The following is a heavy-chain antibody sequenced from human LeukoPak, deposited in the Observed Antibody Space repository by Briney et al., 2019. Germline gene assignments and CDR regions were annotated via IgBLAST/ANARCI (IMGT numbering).Heavy chain of an antibody. CDR1: GFTFSSYG. J-gene: IGHJ5*02. D-gene: IGHD3-10*01. Sequence: PGVSLRLSCAASGFTFSSYGMHWVRQAPGKGLEWVAVIWYDGSNKYYADSVKGRFTISRDNSKNTLYLQMNSLRAEDTAVYYCARDTTTYYYDPWGQGTLVTVSS. V-gene: IGHV3-33*01. CDR3: ARDTTTYYYDP. CDR2: IWYDGSNK.